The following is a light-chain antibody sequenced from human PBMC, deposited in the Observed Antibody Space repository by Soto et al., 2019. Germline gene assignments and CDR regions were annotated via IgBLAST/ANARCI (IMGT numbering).Light chain of an antibody. CDR3: QQNYNVVT. Sequence: DIQLTQSPPSLSASVGDRVTITCRASQSIRTYLNWYQQKPGKAPQLLIYGASSLRSGVPSRFSGGGSGTDFTLTISSLQPEDFATYYCQQNYNVVTFGRGTKVQIK. V-gene: IGKV1-39*01. CDR1: QSIRTY. CDR2: GAS. J-gene: IGKJ1*01.